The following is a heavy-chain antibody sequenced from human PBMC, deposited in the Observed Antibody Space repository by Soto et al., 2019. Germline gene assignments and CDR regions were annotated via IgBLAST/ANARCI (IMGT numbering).Heavy chain of an antibody. J-gene: IGHJ2*01. V-gene: IGHV1-3*01. CDR2: INAGNGNT. D-gene: IGHD2-21*02. CDR1: GYSFTSYA. Sequence: GASVKVSCKASGYSFTSYAMDWVRQAPGQRLEGMGWINAGNGNTKYSQKFQGRVTITGGTSASTAYMELSSLTSEDTAWYYCATDAAYCGGDCYRYCYFDISRRGTLVTVSS. CDR3: ATDAAYCGGDCYRYCYFDI.